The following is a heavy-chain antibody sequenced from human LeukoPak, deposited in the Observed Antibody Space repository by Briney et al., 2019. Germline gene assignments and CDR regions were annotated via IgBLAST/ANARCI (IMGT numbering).Heavy chain of an antibody. D-gene: IGHD4-17*01. J-gene: IGHJ4*02. CDR3: ARGRDDGDYFDY. CDR1: GGSFSGYY. Sequence: PSETLSLTCAVYGGSFSGYYWSWIRQPPGKGLEWIGEINHSGSTNYNPSLKSRVTISVDTSKNQFSLKLSSVTAADTAVYYCARGRDDGDYFDYWGQGTLVTVSS. V-gene: IGHV4-34*01. CDR2: INHSGST.